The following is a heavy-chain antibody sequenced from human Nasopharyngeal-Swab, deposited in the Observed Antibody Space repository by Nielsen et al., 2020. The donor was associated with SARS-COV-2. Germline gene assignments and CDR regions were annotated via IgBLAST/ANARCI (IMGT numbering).Heavy chain of an antibody. CDR2: TSGSGGST. V-gene: IGHV3-23*01. CDR3: AKEGKYVWGSYRYPDY. Sequence: GGSLRLSCAASGFTFSSYAMSWVRQAPGKGLEWVSATSGSGGSTYYADSVKGRFTISRDNSKNTLYLQMNSLRAEDTAVYYCAKEGKYVWGSYRYPDYWGQGTLVTVSS. J-gene: IGHJ4*02. CDR1: GFTFSSYA. D-gene: IGHD3-16*02.